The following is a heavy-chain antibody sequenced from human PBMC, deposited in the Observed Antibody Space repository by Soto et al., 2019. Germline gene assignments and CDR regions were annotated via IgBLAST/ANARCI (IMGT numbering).Heavy chain of an antibody. D-gene: IGHD2-21*01. J-gene: IGHJ6*02. CDR3: ARVVYYYYGMDV. CDR1: GGSFSGYY. Sequence: QVQLQQWGAGLLKPSETLSLTCAVYGGSFSGYYWSWIRQPPGKGLEWIGEINHRGSTNYNPSLKSRVTISVDTSKNQFSLKPSSVTAADTAVYYCARVVYYYYGMDVWGQGTTVTVSS. V-gene: IGHV4-34*01. CDR2: INHRGST.